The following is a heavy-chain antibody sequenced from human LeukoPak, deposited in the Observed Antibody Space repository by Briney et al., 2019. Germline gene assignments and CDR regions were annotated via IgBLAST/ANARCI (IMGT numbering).Heavy chain of an antibody. CDR1: GFTFSSYA. CDR3: ARKNTEGFDY. Sequence: GGSLRLSCAASGFTFSSYAMHWVRQAPGKGLEWVAVISYDGSNKYYADSVKGRFTISRDNSKNTLYLQMNSLRAEDTAVYYCARKNTEGFDYWGQGTLVTVSS. CDR2: ISYDGSNK. D-gene: IGHD2-2*02. V-gene: IGHV3-30-3*01. J-gene: IGHJ4*02.